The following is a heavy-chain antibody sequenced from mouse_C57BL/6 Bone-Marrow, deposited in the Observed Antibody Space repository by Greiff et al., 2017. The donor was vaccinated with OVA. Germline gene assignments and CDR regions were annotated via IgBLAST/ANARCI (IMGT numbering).Heavy chain of an antibody. CDR2: IDPTSGGT. D-gene: IGHD1-1*01. CDR3: ARGAPFITSVEGYFEV. V-gene: IGHV1-62-3*01. J-gene: IGHJ1*03. CDR1: GYTFTSYW. Sequence: QVQLQQPGAELVKPGASVKLSCKASGYTFTSYWMHWVKQRPGRGLEWIGRIDPTSGGTKYNEKFKSTATLTVDNPSSTAYMQLSSLTSVDSAVYYCARGAPFITSVEGYFEVWGTGTTVTVSS.